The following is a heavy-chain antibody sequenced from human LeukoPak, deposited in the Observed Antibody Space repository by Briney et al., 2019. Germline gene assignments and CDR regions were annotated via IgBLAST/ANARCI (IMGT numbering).Heavy chain of an antibody. Sequence: GGSLRLSCAASGFTFSSYWMHWVRQAPGKGLVWVSRINGDGSSTSYADSVKGRFTISRDNAKNTLYLQMNSLRAEDTAVYYCARGPPNDYGDGGYLWGQGTLVTVSS. CDR2: INGDGSST. D-gene: IGHD4-17*01. CDR1: GFTFSSYW. CDR3: ARGPPNDYGDGGYL. J-gene: IGHJ4*02. V-gene: IGHV3-74*01.